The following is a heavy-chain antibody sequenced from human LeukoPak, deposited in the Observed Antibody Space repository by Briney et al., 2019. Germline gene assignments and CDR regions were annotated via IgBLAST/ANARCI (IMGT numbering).Heavy chain of an antibody. D-gene: IGHD3-10*01. Sequence: SETLSLTCAVSGGSISSTTFYWGWIRQPPEKGLEWIGAIYYSGSTYYNPSLKSRVTISVDTSQNRFSLKLSSVTAADTAVYYCARGGTRYNNNYWGQGTLVTVSS. CDR3: ARGGTRYNNNY. V-gene: IGHV4-39*07. J-gene: IGHJ4*02. CDR2: IYYSGST. CDR1: GGSISSTTFY.